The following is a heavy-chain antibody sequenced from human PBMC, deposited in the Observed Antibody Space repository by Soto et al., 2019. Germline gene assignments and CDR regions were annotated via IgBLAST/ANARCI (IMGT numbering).Heavy chain of an antibody. CDR3: GAVSLLDFWSGYYHDSYYYYMDV. D-gene: IGHD3-3*01. CDR2: IIPILGIA. J-gene: IGHJ6*03. Sequence: ASVKVSCKASGYTFTSYGISWVRQAPGQGLEGMGWIIPILGIANYAQKIQGRVTITADKSTSTAYIELSSLRTEDTDVYNCGAVSLLDFWSGYYHDSYYYYMDVWGKGTTVTVSS. CDR1: GYTFTSYG. V-gene: IGHV1-69*10.